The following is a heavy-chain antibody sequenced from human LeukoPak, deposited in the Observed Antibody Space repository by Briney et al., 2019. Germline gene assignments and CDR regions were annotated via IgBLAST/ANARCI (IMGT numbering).Heavy chain of an antibody. CDR3: ARVPSYGYEGNWFDP. D-gene: IGHD5-18*01. CDR2: ISGSGSAK. J-gene: IGHJ5*02. V-gene: IGHV3-11*01. Sequence: GGSLRLSCTASGFTFSDYYMSWIRQAPGKGLEWVSYISGSGSAKYYADSVEGRFTISRDNAKNSLYLQMNSLRAEDTAVYYCARVPSYGYEGNWFDPWGQGTLVTVSS. CDR1: GFTFSDYY.